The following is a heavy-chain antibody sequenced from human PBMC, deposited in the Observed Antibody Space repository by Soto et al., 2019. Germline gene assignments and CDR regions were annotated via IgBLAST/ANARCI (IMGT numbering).Heavy chain of an antibody. D-gene: IGHD1-20*01. V-gene: IGHV4-39*01. Sequence: QLQLQESGPGLVKPSETLSLTCTVSGGSISSSSYYWGWIRQPPGKGLEWIGSIYYSGSTYYNPSLKSRVTISVDTSKNQFSLKLSSVTAADTAVYYCARHLGYNWNPDDDSYPAHPHNWFDPWGQGTLVTVSS. CDR2: IYYSGST. CDR1: GGSISSSSYY. CDR3: ARHLGYNWNPDDDSYPAHPHNWFDP. J-gene: IGHJ5*02.